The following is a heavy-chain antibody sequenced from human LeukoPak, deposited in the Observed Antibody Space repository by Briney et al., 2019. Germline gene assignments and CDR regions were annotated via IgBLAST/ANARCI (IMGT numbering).Heavy chain of an antibody. CDR3: ARGRGIAAAGRYFDY. Sequence: PSETLTLTCTVSGGSISSYYWSWIRQPPGKGLEWIGRIYTSGSTNYNPSLKSRVTMSVDTSKNQFSLKLSSVTAADTAVYYCARGRGIAAAGRYFDYWGQGTLVTVSS. CDR2: IYTSGST. CDR1: GGSISSYY. J-gene: IGHJ4*02. V-gene: IGHV4-4*07. D-gene: IGHD6-13*01.